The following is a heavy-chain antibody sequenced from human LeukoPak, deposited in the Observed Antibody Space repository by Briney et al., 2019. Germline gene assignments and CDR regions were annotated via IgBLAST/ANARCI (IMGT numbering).Heavy chain of an antibody. J-gene: IGHJ6*02. CDR1: GDSIGSYH. Sequence: PSETLSLTCSVSGDSIGSYHWSWIRQPPAKGLEWIGHVHYTWNTKYNPSLTGRVSISLDRSKNQFALSLSSQTAADTAVYYCARVASKGGMDVWGQGTTVIVSS. D-gene: IGHD5/OR15-5a*01. CDR3: ARVASKGGMDV. V-gene: IGHV4-59*01. CDR2: VHYTWNT.